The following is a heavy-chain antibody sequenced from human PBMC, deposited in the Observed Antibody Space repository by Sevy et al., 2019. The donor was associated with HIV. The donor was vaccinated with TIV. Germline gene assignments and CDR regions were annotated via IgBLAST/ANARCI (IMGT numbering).Heavy chain of an antibody. Sequence: SSVKVSCKASGYTFTSYGISWVRQAPGQGLEWMGWISAYNGNTNYAQKLQGRVTMTTDTSTSTAYMELRSLRSDDTAGYYWAREGYCSGGSCYLGWFDPWGQGTLVTVSS. J-gene: IGHJ5*02. CDR3: AREGYCSGGSCYLGWFDP. CDR2: ISAYNGNT. CDR1: GYTFTSYG. V-gene: IGHV1-18*01. D-gene: IGHD2-15*01.